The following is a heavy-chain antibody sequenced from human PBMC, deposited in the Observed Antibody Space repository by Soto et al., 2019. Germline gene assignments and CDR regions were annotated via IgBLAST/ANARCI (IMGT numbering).Heavy chain of an antibody. Sequence: GSLRLSCTASGFTFGDYAMSWVRQAPGKGLEWVGFIRSKAYGGTTEYAASVKGRFTISRDDSKSIAYLQMNSLKTEDTAVYYCTLDYFDYWGQGTLVTVSS. CDR3: TLDYFDY. CDR2: IRSKAYGGTT. V-gene: IGHV3-49*04. J-gene: IGHJ4*02. CDR1: GFTFGDYA.